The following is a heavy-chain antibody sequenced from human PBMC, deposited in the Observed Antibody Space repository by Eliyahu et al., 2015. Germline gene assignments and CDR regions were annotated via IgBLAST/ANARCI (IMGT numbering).Heavy chain of an antibody. CDR1: GGSISSSIYY. V-gene: IGHV4-39*01. D-gene: IGHD1-26*01. Sequence: QLQLQESGPGLVKPSETLSXTCTVSGGSISSSIYYWGWXRQPPGKGLEWIGSIYYSGPTHYNPSLKSRVTISVDTSKNQFSLKLSSVTAADTAVYYCARPSGSYLGSAFDIWGQGTMVTVSS. CDR2: IYYSGPT. CDR3: ARPSGSYLGSAFDI. J-gene: IGHJ3*02.